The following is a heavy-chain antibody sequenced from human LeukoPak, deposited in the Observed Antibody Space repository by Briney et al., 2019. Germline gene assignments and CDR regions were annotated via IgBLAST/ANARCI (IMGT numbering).Heavy chain of an antibody. CDR1: GFTFSSYE. J-gene: IGHJ5*02. CDR2: ISGSGTTI. D-gene: IGHD2-15*01. V-gene: IGHV3-48*03. CDR3: ARVRYCSDTTCYGGWFDP. Sequence: GGSLRLSCAASGFTFSSYEMNWVRQAPGKGLEWVSYISGSGTTINYADSVKGRFTISRDNAKNSLYLQMNSLGVEDTAVYYCARVRYCSDTTCYGGWFDPWGQGTLVTVSS.